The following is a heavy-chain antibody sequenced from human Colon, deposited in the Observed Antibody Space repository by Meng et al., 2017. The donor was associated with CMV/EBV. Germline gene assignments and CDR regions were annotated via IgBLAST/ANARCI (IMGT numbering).Heavy chain of an antibody. CDR1: GFSLSTSGVG. J-gene: IGHJ4*02. V-gene: IGHV2-5*01. CDR2: IYWNDDK. CDR3: AHADSNGNLAY. Sequence: SGPTLVKPTQTLTLTCTFSGFSLSTSGVGVGWIRQPPGKAPEWLALIYWNDDKRYSPSLKSRLTITKDTSNNQVVLTMTNMDPVDTATYYCAHADSNGNLAYWGQGTLVTVSS. D-gene: IGHD5-18*01.